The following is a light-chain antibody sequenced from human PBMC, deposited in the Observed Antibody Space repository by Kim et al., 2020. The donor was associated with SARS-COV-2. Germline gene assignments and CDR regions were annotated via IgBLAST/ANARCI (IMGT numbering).Light chain of an antibody. CDR3: LLYYGGAQWV. CDR1: TGAVTSGFY. CDR2: STS. V-gene: IGLV7-43*01. J-gene: IGLJ3*02. Sequence: GGTVTLTCASSTGAVTSGFYPNWFQQKPGQAPRALIDSTSNKHSWTPARFSGSLLGGKAALTLSGVQPEDEGDYYCLLYYGGAQWVFGGGTQLTVL.